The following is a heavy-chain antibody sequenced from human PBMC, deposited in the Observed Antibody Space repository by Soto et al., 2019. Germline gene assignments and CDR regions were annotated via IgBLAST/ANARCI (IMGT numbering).Heavy chain of an antibody. V-gene: IGHV4-4*07. CDR3: ASARSGSYYGAYYFDY. CDR1: GGSISSYY. D-gene: IGHD1-26*01. CDR2: IYTSGST. J-gene: IGHJ4*02. Sequence: SSETLSLTCTVSGGSISSYYWSWIRQPAGKGLEWIGRIYTSGSTNYNPSLKSRVTMSVDTSKNQFSLKLSSVTAADTAVYYCASARSGSYYGAYYFDYWGQGTLVTVSS.